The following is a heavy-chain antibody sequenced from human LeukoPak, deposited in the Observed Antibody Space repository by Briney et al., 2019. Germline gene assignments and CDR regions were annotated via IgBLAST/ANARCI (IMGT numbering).Heavy chain of an antibody. V-gene: IGHV1-69*13. CDR2: IIPIFGTA. D-gene: IGHD1-26*01. Sequence: SVKVSCKASGYTFTGYYMHWVRQAPGQGLEWMGGIIPIFGTANYAQKFQGRVTITADESTSTAYMELSSLRSEDTAVYYCARGFGSYGRSLYYYYGMDVWGQGTTVTVSS. J-gene: IGHJ6*02. CDR3: ARGFGSYGRSLYYYYGMDV. CDR1: GYTFTGYY.